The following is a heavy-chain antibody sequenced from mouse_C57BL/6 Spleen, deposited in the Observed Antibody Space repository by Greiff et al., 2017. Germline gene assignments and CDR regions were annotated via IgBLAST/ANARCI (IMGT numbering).Heavy chain of an antibody. V-gene: IGHV5-4*03. CDR1: GFTFSSYA. CDR2: ISDGGSYT. D-gene: IGHD4-1*01. J-gene: IGHJ4*01. Sequence: DVMLVESGGGLVKPGGSLNLSCAASGFTFSSYAMSWVRQTPEKRLEWVATISDGGSYTYYQDNVKGRFTISRDNANNNLYLQMSQLKAEDTAMYYGARAELCRMDYWGQGTSVTVAS. CDR3: ARAELCRMDY.